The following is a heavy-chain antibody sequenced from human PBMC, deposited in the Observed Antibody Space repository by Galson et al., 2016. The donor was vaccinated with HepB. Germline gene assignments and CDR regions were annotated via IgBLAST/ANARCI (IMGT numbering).Heavy chain of an antibody. V-gene: IGHV3-73*01. J-gene: IGHJ4*02. Sequence: SLRLSCAASGFTFSASAIHWVRQAAGKGPEWLGRIRSRSNAYATTYSASVKGRFTISREDSKSTAYLQVTGLKAEDTATYYCTRHEQSGTNDYWGQGTLVTVSS. CDR1: GFTFSASA. CDR3: TRHEQSGTNDY. D-gene: IGHD1-1*01. CDR2: IRSRSNAYAT.